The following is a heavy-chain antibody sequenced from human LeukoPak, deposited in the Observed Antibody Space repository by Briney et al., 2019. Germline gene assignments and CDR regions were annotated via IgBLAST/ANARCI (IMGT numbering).Heavy chain of an antibody. J-gene: IGHJ6*03. D-gene: IGHD3-10*01. V-gene: IGHV1-46*01. Sequence: ASVKVSCKASGDTFSSYAISWVRQAPGQGLEWMGIINPSGGSTNYAQKFQGRVTMTRDTSTNTVYMELSSLRSEDTAVYYCARGPSITMIRGGQWYYYMDVWGKGTTVTISS. CDR1: GDTFSSYA. CDR3: ARGPSITMIRGGQWYYYMDV. CDR2: INPSGGST.